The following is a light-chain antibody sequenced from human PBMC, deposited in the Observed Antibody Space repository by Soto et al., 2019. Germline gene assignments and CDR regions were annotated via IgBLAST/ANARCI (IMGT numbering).Light chain of an antibody. V-gene: IGKV1-5*03. Sequence: DIQMTQSPSTLSASVGDRVTITCRASQSIRKWLAWYQQKPGKAPKLLIFKASTLESGVPSRFSGSGSGTEFTLNISSLQPDDFATYHCQQYDTYPRTFGQGTKVDIK. J-gene: IGKJ1*01. CDR1: QSIRKW. CDR2: KAS. CDR3: QQYDTYPRT.